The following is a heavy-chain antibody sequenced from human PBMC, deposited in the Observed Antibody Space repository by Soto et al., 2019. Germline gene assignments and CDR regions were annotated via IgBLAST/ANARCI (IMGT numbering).Heavy chain of an antibody. D-gene: IGHD1-7*01. Sequence: QVQLQESGPGLVKPSGTLSLTCAVSGGSFTSNNWWTWVRQPPGQGLEWIGEIYRTGSTNYNPSLKSRVTISRDKSENQFSLKVTSLTAADTAVYYCASQDPGTSVDYWGQGTLVTVSS. CDR2: IYRTGST. J-gene: IGHJ4*02. CDR1: GGSFTSNNW. CDR3: ASQDPGTSVDY. V-gene: IGHV4-4*02.